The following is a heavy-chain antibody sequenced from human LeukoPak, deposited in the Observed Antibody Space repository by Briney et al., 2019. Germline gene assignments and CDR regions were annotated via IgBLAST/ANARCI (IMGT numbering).Heavy chain of an antibody. CDR2: ISYDGSNK. V-gene: IGHV3-30-3*02. CDR1: RFTLSYYA. D-gene: IGHD6-13*01. Sequence: PGRSLRLSCAASRFTLSYYAMHWVRQAPGKGLEWVAVISYDGSNKYYADSVKGRFTISRDNSKNTLYLQMNSLRAEDTAVYYCAKHSGSWFEDAFDIWGQGTMVTVSS. J-gene: IGHJ3*02. CDR3: AKHSGSWFEDAFDI.